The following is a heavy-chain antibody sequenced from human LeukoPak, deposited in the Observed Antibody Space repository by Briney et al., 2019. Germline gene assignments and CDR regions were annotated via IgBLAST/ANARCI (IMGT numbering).Heavy chain of an antibody. CDR2: IYYSGST. Sequence: SETLSLTCTVSGGSISSSSYYWGWIRQPPGKGLEWIGSIYYSGSTYYNPSLKSRVTISVDTSKNQFSLKLSSVTAADTAVYYCARRVPPRSRSRQRSSGGGYYFDYWGQGTLVTVSS. J-gene: IGHJ4*02. CDR1: GGSISSSSYY. D-gene: IGHD1-26*01. V-gene: IGHV4-39*07. CDR3: ARRVPPRSRSRQRSSGGGYYFDY.